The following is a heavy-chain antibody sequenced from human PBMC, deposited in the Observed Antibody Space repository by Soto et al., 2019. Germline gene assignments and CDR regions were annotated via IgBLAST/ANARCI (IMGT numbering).Heavy chain of an antibody. D-gene: IGHD3-9*01. CDR2: IIPIFGTA. CDR3: ARDRDILGYFDWLSPYYYYGMDV. CDR1: GGTFSSYA. V-gene: IGHV1-69*13. Sequence: SVKVSCKASGGTFSSYAISWVRQAPGQGLEWMGGIIPIFGTANYAQKFQGRVTITADESTSTAYMELSSLRSEDTAVYYRARDRDILGYFDWLSPYYYYGMDVWGQGTTVTVSS. J-gene: IGHJ6*02.